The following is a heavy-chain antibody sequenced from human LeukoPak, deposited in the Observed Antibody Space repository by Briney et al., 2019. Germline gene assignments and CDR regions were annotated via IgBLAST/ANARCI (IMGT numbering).Heavy chain of an antibody. V-gene: IGHV3-23*01. Sequence: GGSLRLSCAASGFTFSNYAMSWVRQAPGKGLEWVSGIYGGNTYYAGSVKGRFTISRDNSKNTLYLQMSSLRAEDTAVYYCAKGMYYYDSSGYYLFDYWGQGTLVTVSS. D-gene: IGHD3-22*01. CDR3: AKGMYYYDSSGYYLFDY. CDR1: GFTFSNYA. CDR2: IYGGNT. J-gene: IGHJ4*02.